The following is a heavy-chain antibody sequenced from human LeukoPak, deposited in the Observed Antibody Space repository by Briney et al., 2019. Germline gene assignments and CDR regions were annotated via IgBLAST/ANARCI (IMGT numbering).Heavy chain of an antibody. CDR3: AREPSIVVVTANDY. D-gene: IGHD2-21*02. V-gene: IGHV1-2*02. Sequence: ASVKVSCKDSGYTFTGYYMHSVRQAPGQGLEGMGWINPNSGGTNYAQKFQGRVTMTRDTSISPAYMELSRLRSDDTAVYYCAREPSIVVVTANDYWGQGTLVTVSS. CDR2: INPNSGGT. CDR1: GYTFTGYY. J-gene: IGHJ4*02.